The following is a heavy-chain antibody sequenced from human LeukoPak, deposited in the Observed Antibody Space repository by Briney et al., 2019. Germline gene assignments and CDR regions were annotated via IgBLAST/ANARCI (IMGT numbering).Heavy chain of an antibody. CDR3: GSLTVVARDH. CDR2: INSDGSAT. J-gene: IGHJ4*02. Sequence: GGSLRLSCAASGFSFSTHWMHWARQAPGKGLVYVAQINSDGSATAYADSVKGRFTISRDNAKNTLYLEMSSLRAEDTAVYYCGSLTVVARDHWGQGTLVTVSS. D-gene: IGHD3-22*01. V-gene: IGHV3-74*01. CDR1: GFSFSTHW.